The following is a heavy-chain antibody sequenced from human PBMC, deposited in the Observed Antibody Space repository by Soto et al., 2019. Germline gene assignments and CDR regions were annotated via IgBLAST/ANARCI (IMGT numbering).Heavy chain of an antibody. D-gene: IGHD2-21*02. V-gene: IGHV4-39*01. CDR2: VYYSGRT. CDR1: GESISSSSYY. Sequence: SETLSLTCIVSGESISSSSYYWGWIRQPPGKGLEWIGSVYYSGRTYYNPSLKSRVSISIDKSKNQFSLNLSSVTAADTAVYYCARQRTTVVTQAYFDYWGQGALVTVSS. J-gene: IGHJ4*02. CDR3: ARQRTTVVTQAYFDY.